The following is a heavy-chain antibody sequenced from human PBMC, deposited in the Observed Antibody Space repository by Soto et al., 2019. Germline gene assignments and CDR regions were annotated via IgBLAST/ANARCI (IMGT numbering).Heavy chain of an antibody. CDR2: IYYSGST. CDR3: ARHSSSGSYYVRYFDY. Sequence: SETLSLTCTVSGDSISSSSYYWVWIRQPPGKVLHWVGSIYYSGSTYYNPSLKSRVTISVDRSKNQFSLKLSSVTAADTAVYYCARHSSSGSYYVRYFDYWGQGALVTVSS. J-gene: IGHJ4*02. V-gene: IGHV4-39*01. CDR1: GDSISSSSYY. D-gene: IGHD1-26*01.